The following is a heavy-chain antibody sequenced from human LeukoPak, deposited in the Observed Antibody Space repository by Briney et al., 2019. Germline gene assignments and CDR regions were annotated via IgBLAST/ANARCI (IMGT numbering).Heavy chain of an antibody. V-gene: IGHV4-34*01. D-gene: IGHD3-22*01. Sequence: SETLSLTCAVYGGSFSGYYWSRIRQPPGKGLEWIGEINHSGSTNYNPSLKSRVTISVDTSKNQFSLKLSSVTAADTAVFYCARGFDSSGYRDYWGQGTLVTVSS. CDR1: GGSFSGYY. CDR3: ARGFDSSGYRDY. J-gene: IGHJ4*02. CDR2: INHSGST.